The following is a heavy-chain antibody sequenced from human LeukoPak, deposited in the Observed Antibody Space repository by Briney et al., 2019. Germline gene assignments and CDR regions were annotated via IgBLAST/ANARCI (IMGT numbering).Heavy chain of an antibody. J-gene: IGHJ3*02. Sequence: PGGSLRLSCAASGFTFSSYAVSWVRQAPGKGLEWVSAISGSGGSTYYADSVKGRFTISRDNSKNTLYLQMNSLRAEDTAVYYCAKDYIAAAGRGAAFDIWGQGTMVTVSS. CDR3: AKDYIAAAGRGAAFDI. CDR1: GFTFSSYA. V-gene: IGHV3-23*01. CDR2: ISGSGGST. D-gene: IGHD6-13*01.